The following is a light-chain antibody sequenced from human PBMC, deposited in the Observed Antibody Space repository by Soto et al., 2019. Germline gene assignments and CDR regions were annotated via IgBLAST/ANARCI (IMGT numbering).Light chain of an antibody. V-gene: IGKV3-20*01. CDR3: QHYGTSHT. Sequence: EIVLTQSPGTLSLSPGERATLSCRASQNVTSRYLAWYQQKPGQAPRLLIFGAFSRATGIPDRFSGSGSGTDFTLTISRLEPEHFAVYYCQHYGTSHTFGQGTKLE. CDR2: GAF. CDR1: QNVTSRY. J-gene: IGKJ2*01.